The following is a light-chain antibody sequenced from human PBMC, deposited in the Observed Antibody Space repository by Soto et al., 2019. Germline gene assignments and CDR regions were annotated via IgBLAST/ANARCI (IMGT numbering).Light chain of an antibody. CDR3: QQSYSTPWK. V-gene: IGKV1-39*01. J-gene: IGKJ1*01. CDR1: QSFSSY. Sequence: DIHMTQSPSSLSASLGDRVTITCRTSQSFSSYLNWYQQKPGKAPKLLIYAASSLQSGVPSRFSGSGSGTDFTLTISSLQPEDFATYYCQQSYSTPWKFGQGTKVDIK. CDR2: AAS.